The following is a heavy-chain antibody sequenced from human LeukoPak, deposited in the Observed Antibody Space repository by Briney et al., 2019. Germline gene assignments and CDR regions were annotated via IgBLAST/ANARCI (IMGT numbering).Heavy chain of an antibody. J-gene: IGHJ4*02. Sequence: GGSLRLSCAASGFTFSSYGLHWVRQAQDNGLEWVALIRSDGSSKNYADSVRGRFTISRDASKNTVYLQMNSLRAEDTAVYSCARWSGDYPSYYLDYWGQGTLVTVSS. D-gene: IGHD4-17*01. V-gene: IGHV3-30*02. CDR3: ARWSGDYPSYYLDY. CDR1: GFTFSSYG. CDR2: IRSDGSSK.